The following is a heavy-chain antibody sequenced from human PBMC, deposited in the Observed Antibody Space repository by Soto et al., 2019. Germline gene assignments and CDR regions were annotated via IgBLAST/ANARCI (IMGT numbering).Heavy chain of an antibody. CDR1: GLSLSTSGMC. J-gene: IGHJ6*03. V-gene: IGHV2-70*11. Sequence: GAALVKAAQTVRLKCTFSGLSLSTSGMCVSWIRQPPGKALEWLARIDWDDDKYYSTSLKTRLTISKDTSKNQVVLTMTNMDPVDTATYYCARTTTVTYYYYYMDVWGKGTTVTVSS. CDR2: IDWDDDK. CDR3: ARTTTVTYYYYYMDV. D-gene: IGHD4-17*01.